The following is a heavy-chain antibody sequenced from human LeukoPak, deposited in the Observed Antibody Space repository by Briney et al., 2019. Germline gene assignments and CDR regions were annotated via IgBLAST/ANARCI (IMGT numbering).Heavy chain of an antibody. CDR2: ISYDGSNK. CDR3: AKLQGGYYDSSGYDDAFDI. CDR1: GFTFSSYG. V-gene: IGHV3-30*18. Sequence: GGSLRLSCAASGFTFSSYGMHWVRQAPGKGLEWVAVISYDGSNKYYADSVKGRFTISRDNSKNTLYLQMNSLRAEDTAVYYCAKLQGGYYDSSGYDDAFDIWGQGTMVTVSS. J-gene: IGHJ3*02. D-gene: IGHD3-22*01.